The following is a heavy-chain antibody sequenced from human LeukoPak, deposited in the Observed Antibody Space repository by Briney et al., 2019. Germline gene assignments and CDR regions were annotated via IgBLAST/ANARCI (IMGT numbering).Heavy chain of an antibody. J-gene: IGHJ6*03. D-gene: IGHD6-13*01. V-gene: IGHV1-2*02. CDR2: INPNSGGT. CDR1: GYTFTGYY. CDR3: ARASGISSSWYVNYYYYYMDV. Sequence: GASVRVSCKASGYTFTGYYMHWVRQAPGQGLEWMGWINPNSGGTNYAQKFQGRVTMTRDTSISTAYMELSRLRSDDTAVYYCARASGISSSWYVNYYYYYMDVWGKGTTVTISS.